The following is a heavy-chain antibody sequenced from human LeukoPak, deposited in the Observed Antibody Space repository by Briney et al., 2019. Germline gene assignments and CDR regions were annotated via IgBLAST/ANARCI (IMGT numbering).Heavy chain of an antibody. Sequence: EASVKVSCKASGYTFTNYDFNWVRQVPGQGLEWLGWMRPNTGDTHSALKFQGRVTMTRDTSITTAYMELSSLASDDTAVYFCAISTGWYRFDYWGQGTKVTVSS. J-gene: IGHJ4*02. V-gene: IGHV1-8*01. CDR3: AISTGWYRFDY. D-gene: IGHD6-19*01. CDR1: GYTFTNYD. CDR2: MRPNTGDT.